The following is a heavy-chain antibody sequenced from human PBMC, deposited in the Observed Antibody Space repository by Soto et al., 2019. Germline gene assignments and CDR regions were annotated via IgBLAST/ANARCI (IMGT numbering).Heavy chain of an antibody. CDR1: GFTFSSYA. J-gene: IGHJ4*02. CDR2: ISGSGGST. D-gene: IGHD6-6*01. Sequence: HPGGSLRLSCAASGFTFSSYAMSWVRQAPGKGPEWVSAISGSGGSTYYADSVKGRFTISRDNSKNTLYLQMNSLRAEDTAVYYCAKDTEQLVRGPEYFDYWGQGTLVTVSS. CDR3: AKDTEQLVRGPEYFDY. V-gene: IGHV3-23*01.